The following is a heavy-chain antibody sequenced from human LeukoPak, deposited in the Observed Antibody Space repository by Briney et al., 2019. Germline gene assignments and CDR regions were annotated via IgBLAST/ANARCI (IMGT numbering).Heavy chain of an antibody. V-gene: IGHV3-74*01. J-gene: IGHJ4*02. D-gene: IGHD3-9*01. Sequence: GGSLRLSCAASRFTFSTYWMHWVRQAPGKGLVWVSRINSDGSSTDYADSVKGRFTISRDNAKNSLYLQMNSLRAEDTAVYYCARTYYDILTGYNPYFDYWGQGTLVTVSS. CDR2: INSDGSST. CDR3: ARTYYDILTGYNPYFDY. CDR1: RFTFSTYW.